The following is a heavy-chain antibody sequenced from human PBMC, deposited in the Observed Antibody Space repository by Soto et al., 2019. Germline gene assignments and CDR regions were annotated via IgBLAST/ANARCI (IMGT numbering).Heavy chain of an antibody. D-gene: IGHD3-10*01. Sequence: ASVKVSCKASGGTFSSYTISWVRQAPGQGLEWMGRIIPILGIANYAQKFQGRVTITADKSTSTAYMELSSLRSEDTAVYYCARGETDGSGSSFEYYFDYWGQGTLVTVSS. V-gene: IGHV1-69*02. CDR2: IIPILGIA. CDR1: GGTFSSYT. J-gene: IGHJ4*02. CDR3: ARGETDGSGSSFEYYFDY.